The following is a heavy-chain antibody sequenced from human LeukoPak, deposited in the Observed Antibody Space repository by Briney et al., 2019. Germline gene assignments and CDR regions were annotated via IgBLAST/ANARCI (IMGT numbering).Heavy chain of an antibody. CDR1: GGSISSYY. J-gene: IGHJ3*02. CDR3: ARDHSSSSWMDSFEI. V-gene: IGHV4-4*07. D-gene: IGHD6-6*01. CDR2: IYTTGTA. Sequence: SETLSLTCTVSGGSISSYYWSWIRQPAGKGPEWIGRIYTTGTADYNPSLKGRVFLSVDTSKNQFSLKVTSVTAADTAVCYCARDHSSSSWMDSFEIWGPGTKVTVSS.